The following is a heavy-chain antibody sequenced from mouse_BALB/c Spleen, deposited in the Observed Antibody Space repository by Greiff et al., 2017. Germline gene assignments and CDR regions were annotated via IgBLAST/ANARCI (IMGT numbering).Heavy chain of an antibody. D-gene: IGHD2-4*01. CDR2: IRSKSNNYAT. CDR3: VRQVYYDYAWFAY. J-gene: IGHJ3*01. V-gene: IGHV10-1*02. CDR1: GFTFNTYA. Sequence: EADGGLVQPKGSLKLSCAASGFTFNTYAMNWVRQAPGKGLEWVARIRSKSNNYATYYADSVKDRFTISRDDSQSMLYLQMNNLKTEDTAMYYCVRQVYYDYAWFAYWGQGTLVTVSA.